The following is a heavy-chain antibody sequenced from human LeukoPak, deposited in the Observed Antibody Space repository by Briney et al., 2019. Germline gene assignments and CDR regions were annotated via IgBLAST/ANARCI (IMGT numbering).Heavy chain of an antibody. D-gene: IGHD5-12*01. Sequence: GASVTVSCKASGYTFTNYGITWVRQAPGQGLEWMGWISGHQGNTKYAQNFQGRVTMTIDTSTSTAYMDLRSLRSDDTAIYFCARSDLATITVGRFEYWGQGTLVAVPS. CDR2: ISGHQGNT. CDR1: GYTFTNYG. CDR3: ARSDLATITVGRFEY. J-gene: IGHJ4*02. V-gene: IGHV1-18*01.